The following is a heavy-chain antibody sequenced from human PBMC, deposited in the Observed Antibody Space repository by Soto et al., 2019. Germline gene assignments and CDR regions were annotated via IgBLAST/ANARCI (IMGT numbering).Heavy chain of an antibody. CDR2: ISAYNGNT. J-gene: IGHJ2*01. Sequence: EASVKVSCKASGYTFTSYGISWVRQAPGQGLEWMGWISAYNGNTNYAQKLQGRVTMTTDTSTSTAYMELRSLRSDDTAVYYCARYPRGIYYGSSGYPSRNWYFDLWGRGTLVTVSS. V-gene: IGHV1-18*01. CDR1: GYTFTSYG. CDR3: ARYPRGIYYGSSGYPSRNWYFDL. D-gene: IGHD3-22*01.